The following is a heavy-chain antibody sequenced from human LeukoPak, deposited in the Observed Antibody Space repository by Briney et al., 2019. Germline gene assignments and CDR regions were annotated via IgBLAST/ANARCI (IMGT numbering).Heavy chain of an antibody. V-gene: IGHV1-2*02. D-gene: IGHD3-10*01. CDR2: INPNSGGT. Sequence: ASVKVSCKASGYTFTGYYVHWVRQAPGQGLEWMGWINPNSGGTNYAQKFQGRVTMTRDTSISTAYMELSRLRSDDTAVYYCASGSSAALHDYYGSGSYYNLGYWGQGTLVTVSS. CDR1: GYTFTGYY. J-gene: IGHJ4*02. CDR3: ASGSSAALHDYYGSGSYYNLGY.